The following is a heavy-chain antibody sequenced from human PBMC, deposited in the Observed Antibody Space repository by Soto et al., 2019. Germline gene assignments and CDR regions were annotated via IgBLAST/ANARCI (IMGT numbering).Heavy chain of an antibody. D-gene: IGHD2-2*01. Sequence: QVQLVQSGAEVKKPGASVKVSCKASDYTFTSYGISWVRQAPGLGLEWMGWINTYNGHTNYAQKFQGRVTMTTDTSTSTAYMEVRSLRSDDTAVYYCAREYCSSTSCYGVDYWGQGTLVTVSS. CDR2: INTYNGHT. J-gene: IGHJ4*02. V-gene: IGHV1-18*01. CDR3: AREYCSSTSCYGVDY. CDR1: DYTFTSYG.